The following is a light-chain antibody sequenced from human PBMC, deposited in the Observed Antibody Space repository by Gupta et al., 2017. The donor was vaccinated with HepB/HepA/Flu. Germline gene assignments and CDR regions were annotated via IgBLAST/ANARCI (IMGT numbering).Light chain of an antibody. V-gene: IGKV3-11*01. CDR2: DAF. J-gene: IGKJ2*01. Sequence: EIVFTQSPVTLSLSLGERATLSCRASQTIGNFLGWYQQRPGQAPSLLIFDAFNVATGVPDRFSGSASGTDFTLTISSLEPEDFAVYYCQQRVSWPTTFGQGTKLEIK. CDR1: QTIGNF. CDR3: QQRVSWPTT.